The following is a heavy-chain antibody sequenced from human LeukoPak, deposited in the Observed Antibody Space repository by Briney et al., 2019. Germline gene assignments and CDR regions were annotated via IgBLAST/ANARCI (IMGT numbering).Heavy chain of an antibody. V-gene: IGHV3-15*01. CDR1: GFTFSTAW. Sequence: GGSLRLSCAASGFTFSTAWMNWVRQAPGKGLEWVGRIKSKSNGTTTECSAPVRDRFTISKDDSKDTLTLKMDSLKTGDPAVYFCVADLPGTNSPYFDDGGQGTLVTVSS. D-gene: IGHD4/OR15-4a*01. J-gene: IGHJ4*02. CDR3: VADLPGTNSPYFDD. CDR2: IKSKSNGTTT.